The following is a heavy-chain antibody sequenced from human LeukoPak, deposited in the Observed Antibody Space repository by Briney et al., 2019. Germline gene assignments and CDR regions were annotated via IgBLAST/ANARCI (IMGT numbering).Heavy chain of an antibody. CDR2: ISGSGGST. J-gene: IGHJ4*02. Sequence: GGSLRLSCAASGFTFSSYAMSWVRQAPGKGLEWVSAISGSGGSTYYADSVKGRFTISRENSKNTLYLQMNSLRAEDTAVYYCAKGNIVVVPAAPFDYWGQGTLVTVSS. D-gene: IGHD2-2*01. CDR3: AKGNIVVVPAAPFDY. CDR1: GFTFSSYA. V-gene: IGHV3-23*01.